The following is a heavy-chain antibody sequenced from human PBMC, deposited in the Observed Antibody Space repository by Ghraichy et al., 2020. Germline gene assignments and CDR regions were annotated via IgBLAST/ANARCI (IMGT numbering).Heavy chain of an antibody. CDR1: GFTFTDAW. D-gene: IGHD6-13*01. J-gene: IGHJ4*02. Sequence: GGSLRLSCAASGFTFTDAWMTWVRQAPGKGLEWLGRLKANPAGGTADYAAAVRGRFTISRDESKNTLYLHMNSLQNEDTAVYYCATDGRSKFYSWFDFDCWGQGTLVTVSS. V-gene: IGHV3-15*01. CDR3: ATDGRSKFYSWFDFDC. CDR2: LKANPAGGTA.